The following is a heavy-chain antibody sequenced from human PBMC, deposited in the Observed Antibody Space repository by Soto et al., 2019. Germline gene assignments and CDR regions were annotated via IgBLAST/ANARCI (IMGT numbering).Heavy chain of an antibody. CDR1: GGSISSSSYY. CDR2: IYYSGST. CDR3: ARQITYYYGSGSYSERLPFSY. Sequence: SETLSLTCTVSGGSISSSSYYWGWIRQPPGKGLEWIGSIYYSGSTYYNPSLKSRVTISVDTSKNQFSLKLSSVTAADTAVYYCARQITYYYGSGSYSERLPFSYWGKGTLVTVSS. J-gene: IGHJ4*02. D-gene: IGHD3-10*01. V-gene: IGHV4-39*01.